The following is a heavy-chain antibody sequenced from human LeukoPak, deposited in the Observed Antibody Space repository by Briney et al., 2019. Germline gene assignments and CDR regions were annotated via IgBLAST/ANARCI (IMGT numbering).Heavy chain of an antibody. D-gene: IGHD1-26*01. CDR1: GYTFTGYY. CDR3: ARDMYSGSYQPFDY. J-gene: IGHJ4*02. Sequence: AASVKVSCKASGYTFTGYYMHWVRQAPGQGLEWMGWINPNSGGTNYAQKFQGRVTMTRDTSISTAYMELSRLRSDDTAVYYCARDMYSGSYQPFDYWGQGTLVTVSS. CDR2: INPNSGGT. V-gene: IGHV1-2*02.